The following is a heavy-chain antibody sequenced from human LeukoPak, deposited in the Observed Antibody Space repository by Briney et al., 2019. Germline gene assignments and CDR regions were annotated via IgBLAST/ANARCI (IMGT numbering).Heavy chain of an antibody. CDR3: ARDANYDFWSGYPSEP. CDR1: GFTFSSYA. CDR2: ISYDGSNK. Sequence: GGSLRLSCAASGFTFSSYAMHWVRQAPGKGLEWVAVISYDGSNKYYADSVKGRFTISRDNSKNTLYLQMNSLRAEDTAVYYCARDANYDFWSGYPSEPWGQGTLVTVSS. V-gene: IGHV3-30-3*01. D-gene: IGHD3-3*01. J-gene: IGHJ5*02.